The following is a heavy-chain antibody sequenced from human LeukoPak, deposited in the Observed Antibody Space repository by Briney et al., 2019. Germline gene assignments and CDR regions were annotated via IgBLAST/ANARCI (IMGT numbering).Heavy chain of an antibody. CDR1: GGSFSVYY. Sequence: PSETLSLTCAVYGGSFSVYYWSWLRQPPGKGLEWIGEINHSGSTNYNPSLKSRVTISVDTSKNQFSLKLSSVTAADTAVYYCARVPTNYDFWSGTGWFDPWGQGTLVTVSS. J-gene: IGHJ5*02. D-gene: IGHD3-3*01. V-gene: IGHV4-34*01. CDR3: ARVPTNYDFWSGTGWFDP. CDR2: INHSGST.